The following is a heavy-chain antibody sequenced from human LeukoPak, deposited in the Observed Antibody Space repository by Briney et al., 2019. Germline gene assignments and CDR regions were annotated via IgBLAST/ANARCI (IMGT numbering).Heavy chain of an antibody. J-gene: IGHJ4*02. CDR2: IKSKTDGGTT. Sequence: PGGSLRLSCAASGFTFSGSAMHWVRQASGKGLEWVGRIKSKTDGGTTDYAAPVKGRFTISRDDSKNTLYLQMNSLKTEDTAVYYCTTYYDSSGSSDYWGQGTLVTVSS. D-gene: IGHD3-22*01. CDR3: TTYYDSSGSSDY. V-gene: IGHV3-15*01. CDR1: GFTFSGSA.